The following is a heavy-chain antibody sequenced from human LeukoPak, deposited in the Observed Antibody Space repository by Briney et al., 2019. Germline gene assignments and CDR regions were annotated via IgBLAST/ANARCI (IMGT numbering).Heavy chain of an antibody. CDR3: ARLIIMVRGVPL. Sequence: SETLSLTCTVSGGSFSSSDYYWSWIRQPPGKGLEWIGEINHNGSTNYNPSLKSRVTISVDTSKNQFSLKLSSVTAADTAVYYCARLIIMVRGVPLWGQGTLVTVSS. CDR2: INHNGST. CDR1: GGSFSSSDYY. J-gene: IGHJ4*02. V-gene: IGHV4-34*01. D-gene: IGHD3-10*01.